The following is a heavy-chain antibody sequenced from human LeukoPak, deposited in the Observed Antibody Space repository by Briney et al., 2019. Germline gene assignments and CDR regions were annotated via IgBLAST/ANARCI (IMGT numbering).Heavy chain of an antibody. CDR2: ISAYNGNT. CDR3: ARDYVVVVPAAGELYMDV. J-gene: IGHJ6*03. CDR1: GYTFTSYG. V-gene: IGHV1-18*01. D-gene: IGHD2-2*01. Sequence: GASVKVSCKASGYTFTSYGISWVRQAPGQGLEWMGWISAYNGNTNYAQKLQGRVTTTTDTSTSTAYMELRSLRPDDTAVYYCARDYVVVVPAAGELYMDVWGKGTTVTVSS.